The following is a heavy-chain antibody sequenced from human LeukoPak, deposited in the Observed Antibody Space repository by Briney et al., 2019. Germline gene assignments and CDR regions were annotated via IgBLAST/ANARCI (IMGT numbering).Heavy chain of an antibody. Sequence: GASVKVSCKASGYTFTSYYMHRVRQAPGQGLEWMGIINPSGGSTSYAQKFQGRVTMTRDTSTSTVYMELSSLRSEDTAVYYCARGRLGIAAASTRGLFGYWGQGTLVTVSS. V-gene: IGHV1-46*01. CDR3: ARGRLGIAAASTRGLFGY. CDR1: GYTFTSYY. J-gene: IGHJ4*02. CDR2: INPSGGST. D-gene: IGHD6-13*01.